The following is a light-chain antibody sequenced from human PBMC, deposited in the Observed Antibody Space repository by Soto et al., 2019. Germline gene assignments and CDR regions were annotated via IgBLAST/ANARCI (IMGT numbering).Light chain of an antibody. V-gene: IGKV1-5*03. Sequence: DIQMTQSPSTLSTSAGDRVTITCRASQSISGWLAWYQQKPWKAPNLLIYKASSLESGVPSRFSGSGSGTEFTLNISSLQPDDFATYYCQQYKSYPWTFGQGTKVEIK. CDR2: KAS. J-gene: IGKJ1*01. CDR1: QSISGW. CDR3: QQYKSYPWT.